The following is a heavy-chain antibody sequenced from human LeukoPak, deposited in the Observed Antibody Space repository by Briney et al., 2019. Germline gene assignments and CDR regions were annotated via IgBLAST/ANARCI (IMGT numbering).Heavy chain of an antibody. J-gene: IGHJ4*02. Sequence: GGSLRLSCAASGFTFSSYAMHWVRQAPGKGLEWVAVISYDGSNKYYADSVKGRFTISRDNSKNTLYLQMNSLRAEDTAVYYCARAKTPRAGFDYWGQGTLVTVSS. CDR3: ARAKTPRAGFDY. CDR1: GFTFSSYA. V-gene: IGHV3-30-3*01. CDR2: ISYDGSNK.